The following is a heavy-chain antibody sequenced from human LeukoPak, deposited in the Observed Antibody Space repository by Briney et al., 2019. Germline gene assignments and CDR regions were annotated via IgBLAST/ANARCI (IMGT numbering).Heavy chain of an antibody. Sequence: PSETLSLTCGVSGVSITTTNYWSWVRQPPGGGLEWIGEVSLAGRTRYNPSLKNRVNISIDESKNHLYLNLASVTAADTAVYYCSRESGPFCPFGHWGQGTLVAVTS. J-gene: IGHJ4*02. CDR3: SRESGPFCPFGH. D-gene: IGHD1-26*01. CDR2: VSLAGRT. V-gene: IGHV4-4*02. CDR1: GVSITTTNY.